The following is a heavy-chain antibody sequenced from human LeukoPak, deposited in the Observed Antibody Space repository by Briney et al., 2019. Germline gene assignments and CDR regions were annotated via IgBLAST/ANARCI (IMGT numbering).Heavy chain of an antibody. J-gene: IGHJ4*02. Sequence: GSLRLSCVASGFTFSNYAMSWVRQAPGKGLEWVAVISYDGSNKYYADSVKGRFTISRDNSKNTLYLQMNSLRAEDTAVYYCALFDYWGQGTLVTVSS. V-gene: IGHV3-30*03. CDR1: GFTFSNYA. CDR2: ISYDGSNK. CDR3: ALFDY.